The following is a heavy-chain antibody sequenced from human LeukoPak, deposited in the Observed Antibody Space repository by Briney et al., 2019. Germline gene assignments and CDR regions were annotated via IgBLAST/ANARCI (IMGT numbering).Heavy chain of an antibody. CDR1: GYTFIAYY. D-gene: IGHD3-22*01. J-gene: IGHJ4*02. V-gene: IGHV1-2*02. Sequence: ASVKVSCKASGYTFIAYYMHWVRLAPGQGLEWMGWINPNSGGTNYAQKFQGRVTMTRDTSISTAYMELSRLRSDDTAVYYCARDASITMIVVVNQDPSFDYWGQGTLVTVSS. CDR2: INPNSGGT. CDR3: ARDASITMIVVVNQDPSFDY.